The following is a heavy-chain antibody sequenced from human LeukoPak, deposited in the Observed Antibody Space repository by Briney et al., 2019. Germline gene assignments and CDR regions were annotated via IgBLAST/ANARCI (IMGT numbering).Heavy chain of an antibody. J-gene: IGHJ4*02. CDR1: GYTFSSYG. D-gene: IGHD5-24*01. CDR2: ISAYNGDT. CDR3: ARSRWLQLPGDY. Sequence: ASVKVSCKASGYTFSSYGISWVRQAPGQGLEWMGWISAYNGDTKYAQNLQGRVTMTTDTSTSTAYMELRSLRSDDTAVYYCARSRWLQLPGDYWGQGTLVTVSS. V-gene: IGHV1-18*01.